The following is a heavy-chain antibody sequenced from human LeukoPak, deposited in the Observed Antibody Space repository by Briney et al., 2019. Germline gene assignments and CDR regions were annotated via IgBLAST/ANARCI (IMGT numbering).Heavy chain of an antibody. CDR1: GFTVSTNY. CDR3: AKHSGTYSRAFDV. D-gene: IGHD1-26*01. V-gene: IGHV3-23*01. CDR2: ISVRGENT. Sequence: GVSLRLSCAASGFTVSTNYMTCVRQAPGRGLQCVSTISVRGENTYYADSVKGLFTISRDNYRNTMYLQMNSLRGEDTAVYYCAKHSGTYSRAFDVWGQGTMVTVSS. J-gene: IGHJ3*01.